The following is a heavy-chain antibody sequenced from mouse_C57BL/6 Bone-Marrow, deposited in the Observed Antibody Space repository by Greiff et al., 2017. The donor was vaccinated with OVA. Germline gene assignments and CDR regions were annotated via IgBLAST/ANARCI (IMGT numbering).Heavy chain of an antibody. CDR1: GFTFSDYG. CDR3: ARRYGNSYYYAMDY. D-gene: IGHD2-1*01. J-gene: IGHJ4*01. Sequence: EVQRVESGGGLVKPGGSLKLSCAASGFTFSDYGMHWVRQAPEKGLEWVAYISSGSSTIYYADTVKGRFTISRDNAKNTLFLQMTSLRSEDTAMYYCARRYGNSYYYAMDYWGQGTSVTVSS. V-gene: IGHV5-17*01. CDR2: ISSGSSTI.